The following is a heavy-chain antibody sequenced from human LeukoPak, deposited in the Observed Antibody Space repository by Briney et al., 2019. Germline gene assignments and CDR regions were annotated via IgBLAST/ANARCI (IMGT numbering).Heavy chain of an antibody. CDR2: IYHSEST. J-gene: IGHJ4*02. V-gene: IGHV4-38-2*02. CDR1: GYSISSGYY. CDR3: ARDSAKLGYFDY. D-gene: IGHD3-16*01. Sequence: SETLSLTCTVSGYSISSGYYWGWIRQPPGKGLEWIGSIYHSESTYYNPSLKSRVTISVDTSKNQFSLKLSSVTAADTAVYYCARDSAKLGYFDYWGQGTLVTVSS.